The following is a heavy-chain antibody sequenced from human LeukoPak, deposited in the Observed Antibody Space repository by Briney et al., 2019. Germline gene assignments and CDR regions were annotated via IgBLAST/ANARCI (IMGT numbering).Heavy chain of an antibody. Sequence: GSLRLSCVVSGLTFSKNWMSWVRQAPGKGLEWVSSISSSSSYIYYADSVKGRFTISRDNAKNSLYLQMNSLRAEDTAVYYCARDIAAAGFFDYWGQGTLVTVSS. D-gene: IGHD6-13*01. J-gene: IGHJ4*02. CDR1: GLTFSKNW. CDR2: ISSSSSYI. V-gene: IGHV3-21*01. CDR3: ARDIAAAGFFDY.